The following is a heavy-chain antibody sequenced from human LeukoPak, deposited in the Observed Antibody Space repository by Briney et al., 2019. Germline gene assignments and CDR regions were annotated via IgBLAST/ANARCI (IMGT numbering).Heavy chain of an antibody. CDR2: IYHSGST. V-gene: IGHV4-38-2*02. J-gene: IGHJ3*02. D-gene: IGHD3-22*01. CDR3: ARVEENTMIVVVPDAFDI. CDR1: GYSISSGYY. Sequence: ASETLSLTCTVSGYSISSGYYWGWIRQPPGKGLEWIGSIYHSGSTYYNPSLKSRVTISVDTSKNQFSLKLSSVTAADTAVYYCARVEENTMIVVVPDAFDIWGQGTMVTVS.